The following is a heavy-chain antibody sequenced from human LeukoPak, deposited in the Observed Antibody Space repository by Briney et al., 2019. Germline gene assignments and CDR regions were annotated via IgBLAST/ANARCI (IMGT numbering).Heavy chain of an antibody. CDR2: IFHTGST. CDR1: GYSISSGYY. V-gene: IGHV4-38-2*02. Sequence: SETLSLTCTVSGYSISSGYYWGWIRQPPGKGLEWIGCIFHTGSTYHNPSLKSRVTISVDTSKNQFSLKLNSVTAADTAVYYCARDHSSSSEDYWGQGTLVTVSS. D-gene: IGHD6-13*01. CDR3: ARDHSSSSEDY. J-gene: IGHJ4*02.